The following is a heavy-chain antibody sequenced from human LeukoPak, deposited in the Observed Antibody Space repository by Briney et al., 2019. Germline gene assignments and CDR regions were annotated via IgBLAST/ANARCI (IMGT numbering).Heavy chain of an antibody. J-gene: IGHJ6*02. CDR1: GFTFDDYT. Sequence: PGGSLRLSCAASGFTFDDYTMHWVRQAPGKGLEWVSLISWDGGSTYYADSVKGRFTISRDNSKNSLYLQMNSLRTEDTALYYCAKSARRDGYPYYYGMDVWGQGTTVTVPS. D-gene: IGHD5-12*01. V-gene: IGHV3-43*01. CDR2: ISWDGGST. CDR3: AKSARRDGYPYYYGMDV.